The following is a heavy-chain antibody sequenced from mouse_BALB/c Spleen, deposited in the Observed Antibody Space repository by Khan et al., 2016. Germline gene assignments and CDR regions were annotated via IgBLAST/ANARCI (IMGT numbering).Heavy chain of an antibody. V-gene: IGHV3-2*02. CDR2: ISYSGST. Sequence: EVQLRESGPGLVKPSQSLSLTCTVSGYSITSDYAWNWIRQFPGNKLEWMGYISYSGSTSYNPSLKSRISITRDTSKNQFFLQLNSVTTEDTAAYYCARAPPRWYFDVWGAGTTVTVSS. J-gene: IGHJ1*01. CDR1: GYSITSDYA. CDR3: ARAPPRWYFDV.